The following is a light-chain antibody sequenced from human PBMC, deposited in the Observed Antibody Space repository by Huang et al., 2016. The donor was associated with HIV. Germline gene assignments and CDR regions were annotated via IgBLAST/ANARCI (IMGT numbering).Light chain of an antibody. Sequence: DIVMTRSPATLSVSLGERVTLSCRASQNVNRNVAWYQHKPGQVPRLVIHGASTRATGVSDRFRGSGSGTEFTLTISSLQAEDFALYYCQQYNNWPPWTFGQGTKLEIK. CDR2: GAS. CDR3: QQYNNWPPWT. J-gene: IGKJ1*01. V-gene: IGKV3-15*01. CDR1: QNVNRN.